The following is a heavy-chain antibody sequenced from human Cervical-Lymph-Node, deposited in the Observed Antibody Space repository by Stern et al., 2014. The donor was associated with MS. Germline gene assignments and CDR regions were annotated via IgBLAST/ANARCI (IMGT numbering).Heavy chain of an antibody. D-gene: IGHD4-11*01. CDR2: INGGPGTT. J-gene: IGHJ4*02. V-gene: IGHV1-3*01. Sequence: QVQLVQSGAEVKKPGASMTLSCKTSGFNFIDHAINWVRQAPGTRLEWVGWINGGPGTTKYSQKFQGRVSFTRDKAASAAYMDLSSLSPDDTAVYYCARQPDYSDFLDFWGQGTLVTVSS. CDR3: ARQPDYSDFLDF. CDR1: GFNFIDHA.